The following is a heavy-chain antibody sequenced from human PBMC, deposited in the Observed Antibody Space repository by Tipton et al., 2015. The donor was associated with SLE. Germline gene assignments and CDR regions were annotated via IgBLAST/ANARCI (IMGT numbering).Heavy chain of an antibody. D-gene: IGHD3-3*01. V-gene: IGHV4-39*07. CDR3: ARDLGVVMEGWFDP. CDR1: GGSLSGSSYY. CDR2: FYYGGST. Sequence: TLSLTCTVSGGSLSGSSYYWGWIRQPPGRGLDWIGSFYYGGSTFFDPSLKSRVTISIDTSKNQFSLELRSVTAADTAVYYCARDLGVVMEGWFDPWGQGTLVTASS. J-gene: IGHJ5*02.